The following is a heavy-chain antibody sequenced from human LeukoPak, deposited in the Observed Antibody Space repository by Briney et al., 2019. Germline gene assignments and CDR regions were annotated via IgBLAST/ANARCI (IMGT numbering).Heavy chain of an antibody. CDR3: ARGRGYYYDSSGLNY. J-gene: IGHJ4*02. D-gene: IGHD3-22*01. CDR2: INHSGST. V-gene: IGHV4-34*01. Sequence: SETLSLTCAVYGGSFSGYYWSWIRQPPGKGLEWIGEINHSGSTNYNPSLKSRVTISVDTSKNQFSLKLSSVTAADTAVYYCARGRGYYYDSSGLNYWGQETLVTVSS. CDR1: GGSFSGYY.